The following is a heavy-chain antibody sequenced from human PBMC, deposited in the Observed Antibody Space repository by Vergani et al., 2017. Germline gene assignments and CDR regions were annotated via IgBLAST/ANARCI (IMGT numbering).Heavy chain of an antibody. V-gene: IGHV1-2*02. D-gene: IGHD6-19*01. CDR2: INPNSGGT. Sequence: QVQLVQSGAEVKKPGASVKVSCKASGYTFTGYYMHWVRQAPGQGLEWMGWINPNSGGTNYAQKFQGRVTMTRDTSISTAYMALSRLRSDDTAVYYCARAIGYSSGWDVHGYWGQGTLVTVSS. J-gene: IGHJ4*02. CDR3: ARAIGYSSGWDVHGY. CDR1: GYTFTGYY.